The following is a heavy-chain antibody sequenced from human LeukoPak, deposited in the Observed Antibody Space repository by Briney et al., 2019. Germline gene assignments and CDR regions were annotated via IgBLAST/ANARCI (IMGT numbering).Heavy chain of an antibody. Sequence: ASVKVSCKASGYTFSSDDISWVRQAPGQGLEWMGWISAYNGNTNYAQKLQGRVTMTTDTSTTTAYMELRSLRSDDTAVYYCTRGGVRNNSGYYYWGQGTLVTISS. CDR1: GYTFSSDD. J-gene: IGHJ4*02. D-gene: IGHD3-22*01. CDR2: ISAYNGNT. V-gene: IGHV1-18*01. CDR3: TRGGVRNNSGYYY.